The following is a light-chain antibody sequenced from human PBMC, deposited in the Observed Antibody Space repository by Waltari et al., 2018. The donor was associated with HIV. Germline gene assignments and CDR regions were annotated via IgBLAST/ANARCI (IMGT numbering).Light chain of an antibody. J-gene: IGLJ2*01. CDR3: CSYAGSSTLI. V-gene: IGLV2-23*02. CDR2: EVS. CDR1: SSDVGSYNL. Sequence: QSALTQPASVSGSPGQSITISCTGTSSDVGSYNLVSWYQQNPDKAPKLMIYEVSKRPLWASNRFACAKAGNTASLTIPGLQAEDEAAYYCCSYAGSSTLIFGGGTKLTVL.